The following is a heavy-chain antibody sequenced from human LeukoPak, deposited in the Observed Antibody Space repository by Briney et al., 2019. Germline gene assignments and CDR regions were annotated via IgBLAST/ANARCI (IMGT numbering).Heavy chain of an antibody. CDR1: GGSINTFY. J-gene: IGHJ3*02. D-gene: IGHD3-10*01. V-gene: IGHV4-59*12. Sequence: SETLSLTCTVSGGSINTFYWSWFRQSPGKGLEWIGFISYSVSTNYDPSLKSRVTILLDTPKNQVSLKLSSVTAADTAVYFCVRFINSFHSYDIWGQGTMVAVSS. CDR3: VRFINSFHSYDI. CDR2: ISYSVST.